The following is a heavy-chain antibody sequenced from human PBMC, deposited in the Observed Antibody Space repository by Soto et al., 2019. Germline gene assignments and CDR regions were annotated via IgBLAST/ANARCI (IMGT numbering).Heavy chain of an antibody. CDR1: GYTFTSYG. D-gene: IGHD1-26*01. J-gene: IGHJ4*02. Sequence: QVQLVQSGAEVKKPGASVKVSCKASGYTFTSYGICWVRQALGQGLEWMGWISAYNGNTNYAQKLQGRVTMTTDTSTSSVYMVLRSLRFDDTAVYYCARSGVWEPRDYWGQGTLVSVSS. V-gene: IGHV1-18*01. CDR3: ARSGVWEPRDY. CDR2: ISAYNGNT.